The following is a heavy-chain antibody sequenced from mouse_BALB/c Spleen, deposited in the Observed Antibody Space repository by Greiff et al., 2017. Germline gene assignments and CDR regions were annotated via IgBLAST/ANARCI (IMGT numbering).Heavy chain of an antibody. J-gene: IGHJ1*01. D-gene: IGHD2-14*01. Sequence: EVKLVESGGGLVQPGGSRKLSCAASGFTFSSFGMHWVRQAPEKGLEWVAYISSGSSTIYYADTVKGRFTISRDNPKNTLFLQMTSLRSEDTAMYYCARSYYRYDGPLRYFDVWGAGTTVTVSS. CDR3: ARSYYRYDGPLRYFDV. CDR1: GFTFSSFG. CDR2: ISSGSSTI. V-gene: IGHV5-17*02.